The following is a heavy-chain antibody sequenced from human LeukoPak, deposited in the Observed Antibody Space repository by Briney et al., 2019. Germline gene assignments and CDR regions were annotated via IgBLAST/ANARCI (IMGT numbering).Heavy chain of an antibody. J-gene: IGHJ3*02. CDR2: IYSGGNT. CDR3: ARMSRDAFEI. V-gene: IGHV3-53*01. D-gene: IGHD5/OR15-5a*01. CDR1: GFIVSGNY. Sequence: HPGGSLTLSCAASGFIVSGNYMSWVRQAPGKGLEWVSVIYSGGNTYYADSVKGRFTISRDNSKNTLYLQINGLRAEDTAVYYCARMSRDAFEIWGQGTMVTVSS.